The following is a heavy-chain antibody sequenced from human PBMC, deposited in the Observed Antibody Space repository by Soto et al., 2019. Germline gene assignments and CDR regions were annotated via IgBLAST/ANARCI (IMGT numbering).Heavy chain of an antibody. V-gene: IGHV1-18*01. Sequence: QVQLVQSGAEVKKPGASVKVSCKASGYTFTNYGINWVRQAPGQGLEWMGWISGNNGNTNYAQNLQGRVTMTTDTSTNTAYMEVRSLRSDDTAVYYCTRAAREFSGCYCIYWGQGTVVTVSS. CDR2: ISGNNGNT. CDR1: GYTFTNYG. D-gene: IGHD1-26*01. CDR3: TRAAREFSGCYCIY. J-gene: IGHJ4*02.